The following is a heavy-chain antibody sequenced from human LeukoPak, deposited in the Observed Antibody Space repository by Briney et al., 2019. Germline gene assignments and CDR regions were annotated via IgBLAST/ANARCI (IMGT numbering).Heavy chain of an antibody. D-gene: IGHD6-19*01. V-gene: IGHV4-61*05. CDR3: ARHGSSGWFDAFDI. Sequence: SETLSLTCTVSGGSISSSDDFWSWIRQPPGKGLEWIGYIYYSGSTNYNPSLKSRVTISVDTSKNQFSLKLSSVTAADTAVYYCARHGSSGWFDAFDIWGQGTMVTVSS. J-gene: IGHJ3*02. CDR2: IYYSGST. CDR1: GGSISSSDDF.